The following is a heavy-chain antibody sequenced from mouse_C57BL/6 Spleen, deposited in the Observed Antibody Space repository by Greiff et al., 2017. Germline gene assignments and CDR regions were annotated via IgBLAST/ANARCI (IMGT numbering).Heavy chain of an antibody. CDR3: ARGTAQAEGPFDY. CDR2: ISSGSSTI. CDR1: GFTFSDYG. V-gene: IGHV5-17*01. J-gene: IGHJ2*01. Sequence: EVQLVESGGGLVKPGGSLKLSCAASGFTFSDYGMHWVRQAPEKGLEWVAYISSGSSTIYYADTVKGRFTISRDNAKNTLFLQMTSLRSEDTAMYYCARGTAQAEGPFDYWGQGTTLTVSS. D-gene: IGHD3-2*02.